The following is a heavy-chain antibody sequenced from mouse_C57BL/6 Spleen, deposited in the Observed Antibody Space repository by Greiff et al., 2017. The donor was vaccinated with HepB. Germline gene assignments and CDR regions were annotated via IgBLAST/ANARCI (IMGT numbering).Heavy chain of an antibody. CDR3: ATHYGSSYWFAY. V-gene: IGHV2-5*01. Sequence: VKLMESGPGLVQPSQSLSITCTVSGFSLTSYGVHWVRQSPGKGLEWLGVIWRGGSTDYNAAFMSRLSITKDNSKSQVFFKMNSLQADDTAIYYCATHYGSSYWFAYWGQGTLVTVSA. CDR1: GFSLTSYG. D-gene: IGHD1-1*01. CDR2: IWRGGST. J-gene: IGHJ3*01.